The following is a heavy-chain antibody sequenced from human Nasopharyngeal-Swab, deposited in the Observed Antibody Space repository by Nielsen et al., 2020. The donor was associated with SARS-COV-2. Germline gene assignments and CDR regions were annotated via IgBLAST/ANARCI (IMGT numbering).Heavy chain of an antibody. D-gene: IGHD7-27*01. Sequence: ASVQVSCKASGSSFTGYYMHWVRQAAGQGLEWMGWINPNSGGTNYAQKFQVRVTMTRDTSISTAYMELSRLRSDDTAVYYCARDDLTAYDAFDIWGQGTMDTVSS. V-gene: IGHV1-2*02. J-gene: IGHJ3*02. CDR2: INPNSGGT. CDR3: ARDDLTAYDAFDI. CDR1: GSSFTGYY.